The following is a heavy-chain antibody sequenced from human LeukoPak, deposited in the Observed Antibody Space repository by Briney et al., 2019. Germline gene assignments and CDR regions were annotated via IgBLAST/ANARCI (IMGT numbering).Heavy chain of an antibody. CDR2: ITTYNGNT. V-gene: IGHV1-18*01. CDR3: ASSGPILEWLPNYYYYYGMDV. J-gene: IGHJ6*02. Sequence: ASVKVSCKASGYTFRDFGISWVRQAPGQGLEWMGWITTYNGNTNYIQKLQGRVTMTTDTSTSTAYMELSSLRSEDTAVYYCASSGPILEWLPNYYYYYGMDVWGQGTTVTVSS. D-gene: IGHD3-3*01. CDR1: GYTFRDFG.